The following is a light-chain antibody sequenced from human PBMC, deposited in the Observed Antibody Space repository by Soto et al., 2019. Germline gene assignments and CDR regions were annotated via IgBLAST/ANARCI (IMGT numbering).Light chain of an antibody. Sequence: EIVLTQSPATLSLSPGESATISCRAIESISTDLAWYQQKPGQGPRLLIYDASKRATSIPVRFSGSGSGTDFTLTINSLEPEDFVVYYCQQRTKWPPSWTFGQGTKVEIK. V-gene: IGKV3-11*01. CDR3: QQRTKWPPSWT. CDR1: ESISTD. CDR2: DAS. J-gene: IGKJ1*01.